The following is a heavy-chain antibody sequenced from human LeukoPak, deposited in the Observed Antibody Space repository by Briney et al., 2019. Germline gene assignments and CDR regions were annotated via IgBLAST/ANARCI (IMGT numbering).Heavy chain of an antibody. J-gene: IGHJ4*02. CDR3: ARAIVGTENFDY. V-gene: IGHV3-30*10. D-gene: IGHD5-12*01. Sequence: GGSLRLSCAASGFTFSPHAMHWVRQAPGKGLEWVAVVSHDGNTKYYTDSVKGRFTISRDNSKNTLYLQMNGLRTDDTAVYYCARAIVGTENFDYWGQGTLVTVSS. CDR2: VSHDGNTK. CDR1: GFTFSPHA.